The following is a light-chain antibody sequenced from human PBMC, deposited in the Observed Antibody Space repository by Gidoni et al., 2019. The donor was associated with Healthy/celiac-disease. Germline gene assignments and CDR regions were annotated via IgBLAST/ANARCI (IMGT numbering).Light chain of an antibody. J-gene: IGKJ2*01. CDR1: QSVLYSSNNKNY. CDR3: QQYYCTPPRYT. Sequence: DIVMAQAPDSPAVSRGERDTINCKSSQSVLYSSNNKNYLAWYQQKPGQPPKLLIYWASTRESGVPDRFSGSGSGTDFTLTISSLQAEDVAVYYCQQYYCTPPRYTFGQGTKLEIK. CDR2: WAS. V-gene: IGKV4-1*01.